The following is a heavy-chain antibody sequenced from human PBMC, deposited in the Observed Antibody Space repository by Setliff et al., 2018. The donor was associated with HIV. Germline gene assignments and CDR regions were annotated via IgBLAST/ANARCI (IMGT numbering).Heavy chain of an antibody. CDR1: TYSISSVHS. Sequence: SETLSLTCAVSTYSISSVHSWGWIRQPPGKGLEWIGTMHHSGNTHYKPSLKGRVTVSLDTSKKQLSLKLRSVTAADTAVYYCAKEGGYCSGDTCFGFDYWGQGTLVTVSS. J-gene: IGHJ4*02. V-gene: IGHV4-38-2*02. CDR2: MHHSGNT. CDR3: AKEGGYCSGDTCFGFDY. D-gene: IGHD2-15*01.